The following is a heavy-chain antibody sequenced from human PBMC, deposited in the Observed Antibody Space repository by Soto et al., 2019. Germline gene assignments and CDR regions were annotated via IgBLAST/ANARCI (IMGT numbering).Heavy chain of an antibody. Sequence: QVQLVQSGAEVKKPGASVKVSCKASGYTFTSYAMHWVRQAPGQRLEWMGWINAGNGNTKYSQKFQGRVTITRDTSASTAYMELSSLRSEDTAVYYCARGDIVVVVAAGPNWFDPWCQGTLVTVSS. CDR1: GYTFTSYA. D-gene: IGHD2-15*01. V-gene: IGHV1-3*01. CDR2: INAGNGNT. CDR3: ARGDIVVVVAAGPNWFDP. J-gene: IGHJ5*02.